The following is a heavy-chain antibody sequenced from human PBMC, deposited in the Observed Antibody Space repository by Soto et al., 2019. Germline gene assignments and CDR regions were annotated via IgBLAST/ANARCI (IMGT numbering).Heavy chain of an antibody. D-gene: IGHD3-10*01. V-gene: IGHV3-33*01. J-gene: IGHJ4*02. CDR3: ARDPGRGEPPFDH. CDR1: GFNFKNYG. CDR2: VWNEGTNN. Sequence: QVQLVESGGGVVQPGLSLRLSCAASGFNFKNYGMHWVRQGPAKGLEWETVVWNEGTNNYYVDSFQGRVTTSRDNSKNTVYLQLNSLRVDDTAVYKCARDPGRGEPPFDHWGQGTLVTVSS.